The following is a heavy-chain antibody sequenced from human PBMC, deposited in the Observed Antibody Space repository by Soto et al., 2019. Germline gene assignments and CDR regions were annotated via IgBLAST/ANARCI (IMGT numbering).Heavy chain of an antibody. CDR2: IIPIFGTR. V-gene: IGHV1-69*15. J-gene: IGHJ5*02. Sequence: QVQLVQSGAEVKKPGSSVKVSCKASGGTFSNYAITWVRQAPGQGLEWLGRIIPIFGTRDYAQKFQGRVTISADASTTTAYMELSSLRSDDTAVYYCAKDGGREGYCGTWFDPWDQGTLVTVSS. D-gene: IGHD2-15*01. CDR3: AKDGGREGYCGTWFDP. CDR1: GGTFSNYA.